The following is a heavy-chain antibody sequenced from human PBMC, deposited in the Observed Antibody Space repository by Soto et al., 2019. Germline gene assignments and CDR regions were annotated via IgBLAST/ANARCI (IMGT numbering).Heavy chain of an antibody. CDR3: AGIYSGSPGGTLRY. CDR1: GGSISSGGYY. CDR2: IYYSGST. D-gene: IGHD1-26*01. J-gene: IGHJ4*02. Sequence: QVQLQESGPGLVKPSQTLSLTCTVSGGSISSGGYYWSWIRQHPGKGLEWIGYIYYSGSTYYNPSLKSRVNLSVDSSKNQFSLKLSSVTAADTAVYYWAGIYSGSPGGTLRYWGQGTLVTVSS. V-gene: IGHV4-31*03.